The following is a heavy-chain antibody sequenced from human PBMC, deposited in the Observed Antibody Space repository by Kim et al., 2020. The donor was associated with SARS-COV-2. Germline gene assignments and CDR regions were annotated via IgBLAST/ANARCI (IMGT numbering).Heavy chain of an antibody. CDR1: GYSFTSYW. J-gene: IGHJ6*03. Sequence: GESLKISCKGSGYSFTSYWIGWVRQMPGKGLEWMGIIYPGDSDTRYSPSFQGQVTISADKSISTAYLQWSSLKASDTAMYYCARRAAGSPIYYYMDVWGKGTTVTVSS. CDR3: ARRAAGSPIYYYMDV. V-gene: IGHV5-51*01. D-gene: IGHD6-13*01. CDR2: IYPGDSDT.